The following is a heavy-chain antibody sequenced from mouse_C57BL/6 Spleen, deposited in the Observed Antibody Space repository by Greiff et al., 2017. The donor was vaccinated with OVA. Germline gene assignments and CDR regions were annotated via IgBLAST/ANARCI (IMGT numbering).Heavy chain of an antibody. Sequence: EVQRVESGEGLVKPGGSLKLSCAASGFTFSSYAMSWVRQTPEKRLEWVAYISSGGDYIYYADTVKGRFTISRDNARNTLYLQMSSLKSEDTAMYYCTRGGGSNYDYAMDYWGQGTSVTVSS. CDR1: GFTFSSYA. CDR3: TRGGGSNYDYAMDY. J-gene: IGHJ4*01. D-gene: IGHD2-5*01. V-gene: IGHV5-9-1*02. CDR2: ISSGGDYI.